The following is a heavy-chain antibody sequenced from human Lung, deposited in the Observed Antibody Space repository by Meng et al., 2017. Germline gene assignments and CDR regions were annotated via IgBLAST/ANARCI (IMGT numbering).Heavy chain of an antibody. CDR1: GYSFTTYG. V-gene: IGHV1-3*04. J-gene: IGHJ4*02. CDR2: INTDNGDT. CDR3: ARDERGGPYYFDY. Sequence: QVQLVQSVAEVKKPGASVKVSCQASGYSFTTYGMHWLRQAPGQRLEWMGWINTDNGDTHYSQKFQGRVTITRDTSARTAYMELSSLRSEDTAVYFCARDERGGPYYFDYWGQGTLVTVSS.